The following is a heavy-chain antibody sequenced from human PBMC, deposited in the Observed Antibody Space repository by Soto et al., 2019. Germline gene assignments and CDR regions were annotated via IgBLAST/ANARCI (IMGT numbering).Heavy chain of an antibody. CDR3: ARSSSRYGDSFDY. CDR2: IYNSGST. CDR1: GGSIRSGGYY. V-gene: IGHV4-31*03. J-gene: IGHJ4*02. D-gene: IGHD6-13*01. Sequence: QVQLQESGPGLVKPSQTLSLTCTVSGGSIRSGGYYWSWVRQHPGKGLEWIGYIYNSGSTHYNPSLKSRVTPSVDTAKNQFSRKLNSVTAADTAVYYCARSSSRYGDSFDYWGQGTLVTVSS.